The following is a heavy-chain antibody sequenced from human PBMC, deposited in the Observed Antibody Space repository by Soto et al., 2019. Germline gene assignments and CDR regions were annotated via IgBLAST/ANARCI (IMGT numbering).Heavy chain of an antibody. CDR2: IRSKANSYAT. Sequence: GGSLRLSCAASGFTFSGAAMHWVRQASGKGLEWVGRIRSKANSYATAYAASVKGRFTISRDDSKNTAYLQMNSPKTEDTAVYYCTSDTARVYYGMDVWGQGTTVTVSS. CDR1: GFTFSGAA. D-gene: IGHD5-18*01. V-gene: IGHV3-73*01. J-gene: IGHJ6*02. CDR3: TSDTARVYYGMDV.